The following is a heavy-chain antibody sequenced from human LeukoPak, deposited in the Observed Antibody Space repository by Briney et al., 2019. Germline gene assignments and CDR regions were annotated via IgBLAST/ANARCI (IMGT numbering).Heavy chain of an antibody. CDR1: GFIFSPYA. Sequence: GGSLRLSCSASGFIFSPYAMHWVRQAPGKGLEYVSSISSEGKTTYYADSVKGRFTISRDNSKNTLYLQMSSLRPEDTAVYYCVKDRWVDYWGQGTLVTVFS. CDR3: VKDRWVDY. D-gene: IGHD6-13*01. J-gene: IGHJ4*02. CDR2: ISSEGKTT. V-gene: IGHV3-64D*06.